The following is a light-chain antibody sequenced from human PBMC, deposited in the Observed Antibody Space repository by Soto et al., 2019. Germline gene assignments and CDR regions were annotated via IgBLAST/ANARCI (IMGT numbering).Light chain of an antibody. CDR3: HQRRSWSP. Sequence: EIVLTQSPATLSLSPGERATLSCRASQSVSTNLAWYQQKLGQAPRLLIYDTFNRATGIPARFSGSGSGTASTLTNSYPEPEDFKVYLCHQRRSWSPFGQGTKLEIK. J-gene: IGKJ2*01. V-gene: IGKV3-11*01. CDR1: QSVSTN. CDR2: DTF.